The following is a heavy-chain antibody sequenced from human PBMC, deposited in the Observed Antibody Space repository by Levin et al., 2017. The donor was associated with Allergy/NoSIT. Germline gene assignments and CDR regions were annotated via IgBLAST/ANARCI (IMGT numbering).Heavy chain of an antibody. CDR1: GFTFSSYA. J-gene: IGHJ6*02. CDR3: AKRIPTMIVVPQDTYGMDV. CDR2: ISGSGGST. V-gene: IGHV3-23*01. D-gene: IGHD3-22*01. Sequence: GGSLRLSCAASGFTFSSYAMSWVRQAPGKGLEWVSAISGSGGSTYYADSVKGRFTISRDNSKNTLYLQMNSLRAEDTAVYYCAKRIPTMIVVPQDTYGMDVWGQGTTVTVSS.